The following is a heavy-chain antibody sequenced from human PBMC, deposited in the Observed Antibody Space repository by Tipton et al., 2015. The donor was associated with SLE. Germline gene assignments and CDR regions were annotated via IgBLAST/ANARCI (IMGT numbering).Heavy chain of an antibody. CDR2: LHHSGNA. Sequence: TLSLTCAVSGYSVTSGYYWGWIRQSPGKGLEWIGSLHHSGNAYYNASLKSRVAISVDTSHNLFSLKLSSVTAADTAVYYCTRHDYGDSDAFDFWGQGTMVTVSS. CDR1: GYSVTSGYY. V-gene: IGHV4-38-2*01. J-gene: IGHJ3*01. D-gene: IGHD4-17*01. CDR3: TRHDYGDSDAFDF.